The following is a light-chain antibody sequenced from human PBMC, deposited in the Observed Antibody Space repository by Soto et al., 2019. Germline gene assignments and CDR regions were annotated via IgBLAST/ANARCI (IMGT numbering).Light chain of an antibody. CDR1: SSDVGGYNY. CDR2: DVT. V-gene: IGLV2-14*01. CDR3: SSYTSSSTLYV. Sequence: QSALTQPASVSGSPGQSITISCTGTSSDVGGYNYVSWYQQHPGKGPNLMIYDVTNRPSGVSYRFSGSKSGNTASLTISGLQAEDEADYYCSSYTSSSTLYVLGTGTKVTVL. J-gene: IGLJ1*01.